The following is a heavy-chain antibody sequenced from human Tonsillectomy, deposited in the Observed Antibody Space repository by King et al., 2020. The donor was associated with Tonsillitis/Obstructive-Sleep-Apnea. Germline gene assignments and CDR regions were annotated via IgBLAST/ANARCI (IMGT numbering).Heavy chain of an antibody. V-gene: IGHV4-39*01. CDR2: IYYTGST. D-gene: IGHD6-19*01. CDR1: GGSISGTNDY. Sequence: QLQESGPGLVKPSETLSLTCTVSGGSISGTNDYWGWIRQPPGKGLEWIGSIYYTGSTYYNPSLESRVTIFVDTSKNQFSLKLSSVAAADTAVYYCARHGVSRWYGGWFDPCGQGTLVTVSS. J-gene: IGHJ5*02. CDR3: ARHGVSRWYGGWFDP.